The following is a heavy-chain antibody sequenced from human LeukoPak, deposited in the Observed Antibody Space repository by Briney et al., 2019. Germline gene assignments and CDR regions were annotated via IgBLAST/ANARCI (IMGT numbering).Heavy chain of an antibody. CDR3: ARVGQFDY. Sequence: PGGSLRLSCAASGITFSSYAMHWVRQAPGKGLEWVAVISYDGSNKYYADSVKGRFTISRDNAKNSLYLQMNSLRAEDTAVYYCARVGQFDYWGQGTLVTVSS. CDR1: GITFSSYA. CDR2: ISYDGSNK. V-gene: IGHV3-30-3*01. J-gene: IGHJ4*02. D-gene: IGHD3-16*01.